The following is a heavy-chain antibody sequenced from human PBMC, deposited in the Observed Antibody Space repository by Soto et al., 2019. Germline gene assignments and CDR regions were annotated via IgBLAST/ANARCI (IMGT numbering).Heavy chain of an antibody. Sequence: PSETLSLTCSVSGGSCSRYYWSWIRQPPGKGLEWIGSIYYTGSTIYNPSLRGRVTVSLDTSNNQFSLKLSSVTAADTAVYYCARGKAADYWGQGTLVTVS. CDR3: ARGKAADY. V-gene: IGHV4-59*08. J-gene: IGHJ4*02. CDR1: GGSCSRYY. CDR2: IYYTGST. D-gene: IGHD6-25*01.